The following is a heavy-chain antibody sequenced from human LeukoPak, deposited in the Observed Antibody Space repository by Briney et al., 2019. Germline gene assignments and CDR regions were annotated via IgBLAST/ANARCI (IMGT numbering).Heavy chain of an antibody. D-gene: IGHD6-19*01. CDR3: AKDNRRHYTSGPNPDSLH. V-gene: IGHV3-74*01. CDR2: INNDGSGT. Sequence: GGSLRLSCAGSGFTFSSYWMHWVRQAPGKGLVWVSRINNDGSGTTYADSVKGRFTISRDNARSTLYLQMNSLRVEDTAFYYCAKDNRRHYTSGPNPDSLHWGQGALVTVSS. J-gene: IGHJ4*02. CDR1: GFTFSSYW.